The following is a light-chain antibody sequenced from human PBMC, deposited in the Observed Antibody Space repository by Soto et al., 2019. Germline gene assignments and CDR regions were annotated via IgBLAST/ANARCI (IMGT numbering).Light chain of an antibody. CDR1: QSIGNY. V-gene: IGKV3-20*01. CDR3: QQYGSSPIT. CDR2: GAS. Sequence: VLTQSPASLSLSPGERATLSCRASQSIGNYLAWYQQKPGQAPRLLIYGASSRATGIPDRFSGSGSGTDFTLNISRLEPEDFAVYYCQQYGSSPITFGQGTRLEIK. J-gene: IGKJ5*01.